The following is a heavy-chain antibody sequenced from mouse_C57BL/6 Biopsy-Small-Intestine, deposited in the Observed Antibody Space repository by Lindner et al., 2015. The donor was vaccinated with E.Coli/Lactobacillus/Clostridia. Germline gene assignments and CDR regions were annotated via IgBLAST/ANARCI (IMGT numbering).Heavy chain of an antibody. CDR2: ISAYSGNT. J-gene: IGHJ1*01. CDR3: ARSQYHYNSRTHRESYAYHGMDV. D-gene: IGHD1-1*01. Sequence: SVKVSCKASGYIFRDSSIGWVRQAPGQGLEWIGWISAYSGNTNYAQNVQGRVTMTTDTSTSTVYMELKSLRSDDTAVYYCARSQYHYNSRTHRESYAYHGMDVWGQGTTVTVS. CDR1: GYIFRDSS. V-gene: IGHV1-84*02.